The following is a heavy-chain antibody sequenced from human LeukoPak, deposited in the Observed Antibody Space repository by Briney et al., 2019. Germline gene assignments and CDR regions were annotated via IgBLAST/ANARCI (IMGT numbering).Heavy chain of an antibody. J-gene: IGHJ6*02. CDR2: INHSGSA. V-gene: IGHV4-34*01. CDR3: ASLWYGEMDV. D-gene: IGHD4-17*01. Sequence: SETLSLTCAVSGGSFSGYYWSWIRQPPGKGLEWIGEINHSGSANYNPSLKNRVTISVDTSKNQFSLKLSSVTAADTAVYYCASLWYGEMDVWGQGTTVTVSS. CDR1: GGSFSGYY.